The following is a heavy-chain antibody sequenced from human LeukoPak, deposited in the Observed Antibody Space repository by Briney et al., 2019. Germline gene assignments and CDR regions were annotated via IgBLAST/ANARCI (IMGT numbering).Heavy chain of an antibody. CDR3: LACYRGIPCY. CDR2: ISGRGDST. D-gene: IGHD2-2*01. CDR1: GFTFSSYA. Sequence: SGGSLRLSCAASGFTFSSYAMSWVRQAPGKGLEWVSAISGRGDSTYYADSVKGRFTISRDNSKNTLYLQMNSLRADDTAVYYCLACYRGIPCYWGQGTLVTVSS. J-gene: IGHJ4*02. V-gene: IGHV3-23*01.